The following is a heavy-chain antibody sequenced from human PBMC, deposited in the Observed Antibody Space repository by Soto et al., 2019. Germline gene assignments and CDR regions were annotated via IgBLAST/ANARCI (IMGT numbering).Heavy chain of an antibody. CDR2: IYSSGSS. D-gene: IGHD1-1*01. Sequence: QVQLQESGPGLVEPSQTLSLTCTVAGASVSSGDYYWGCIRQPPGKGLEGTGYIYSSGSSYYNPSIKGRLTISIDTSKNQFSLKLNSVTVADTAIYYCVGTGTTDDYWGRGTLVTVSS. CDR3: VGTGTTDDY. CDR1: GASVSSGDYY. V-gene: IGHV4-30-4*01. J-gene: IGHJ4*02.